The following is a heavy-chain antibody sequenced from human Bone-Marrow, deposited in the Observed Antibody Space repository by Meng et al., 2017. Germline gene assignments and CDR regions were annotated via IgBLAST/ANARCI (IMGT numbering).Heavy chain of an antibody. Sequence: QVQLQESGPGLVKPSGTLSRTCAVSGGSISSSNWWSWGRQPPGKGLEWIGEIYHSGSTNYNPSLKSRVTISVDKSKNQFSLKLSSVTAADTAVYYCASFPPPGKQWLVTDYWGQGTLVTVSS. J-gene: IGHJ4*02. D-gene: IGHD6-19*01. CDR2: IYHSGST. V-gene: IGHV4-4*02. CDR3: ASFPPPGKQWLVTDY. CDR1: GGSISSSNW.